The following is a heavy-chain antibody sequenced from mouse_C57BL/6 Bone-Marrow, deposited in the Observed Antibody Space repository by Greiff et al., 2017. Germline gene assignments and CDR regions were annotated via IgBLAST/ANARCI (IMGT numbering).Heavy chain of an antibody. D-gene: IGHD1-1*01. V-gene: IGHV4-1*01. Sequence: EASGIDFSRYWMSWVRRAPGKGLEWIGEINPDSSTINYAPSLKDKFIISRDNAKNTLYLQMSKVRSEDTALYYCASLFYRGAMDYWGQGTSVTVSS. CDR2: INPDSSTI. CDR1: GIDFSRYW. J-gene: IGHJ4*01. CDR3: ASLFYRGAMDY.